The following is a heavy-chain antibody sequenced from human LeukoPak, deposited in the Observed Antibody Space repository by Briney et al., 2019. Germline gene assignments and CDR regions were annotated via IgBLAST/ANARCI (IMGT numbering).Heavy chain of an antibody. J-gene: IGHJ4*02. Sequence: SETLSLTCPVSGGSISSSSYYWGWIRQPPGKGLEWIGSIYYSGSTYYNPSLKSRVTISVDTSKNQFSLKLSSVTAADTAVYYCARRGGGFDYWGQGTLVTVSS. D-gene: IGHD2-15*01. CDR2: IYYSGST. V-gene: IGHV4-39*01. CDR3: ARRGGGFDY. CDR1: GGSISSSSYY.